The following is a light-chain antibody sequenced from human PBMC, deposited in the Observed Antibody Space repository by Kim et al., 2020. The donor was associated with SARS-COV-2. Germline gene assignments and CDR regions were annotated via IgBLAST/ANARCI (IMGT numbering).Light chain of an antibody. Sequence: LSPGDRAPLSCRASQSVSNNYLAWYQQKPGQAPRLLIYGASSRATGIPDRFSGSGSGTDFTLSISSLEPEDFAVYYCQQYGSAPRTFGQGTKLEI. V-gene: IGKV3-20*01. J-gene: IGKJ2*01. CDR1: QSVSNNY. CDR3: QQYGSAPRT. CDR2: GAS.